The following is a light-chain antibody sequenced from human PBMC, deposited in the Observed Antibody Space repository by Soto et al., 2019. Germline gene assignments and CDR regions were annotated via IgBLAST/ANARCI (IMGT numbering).Light chain of an antibody. V-gene: IGKV1-5*01. CDR2: DAS. CDR3: QQYNSYSRRT. Sequence: DIQMTQSPSTLSASVGDRVTITCRASQSISSWLAWYQQKPGKAPKLLIYDASSLESGVPSRFSGSGSGTEFTLTISSLQPDDFATYYCQQYNSYSRRTFGQGTKADIK. J-gene: IGKJ1*01. CDR1: QSISSW.